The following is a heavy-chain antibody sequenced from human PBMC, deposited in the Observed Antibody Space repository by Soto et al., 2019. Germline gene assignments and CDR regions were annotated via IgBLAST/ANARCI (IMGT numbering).Heavy chain of an antibody. CDR1: GYTFTSYA. D-gene: IGHD1-1*01. Sequence: GASVKVSCKASGYTFTSYAMHWVRQAPGQRLEWMGWINAGNGNTKYSQKFQGRVTITRDTSASTAYMELSSLRSEDTAVYYCVAGGTRWLQSPFDYWGQGTLVTVSS. CDR2: INAGNGNT. J-gene: IGHJ4*02. V-gene: IGHV1-3*01. CDR3: VAGGTRWLQSPFDY.